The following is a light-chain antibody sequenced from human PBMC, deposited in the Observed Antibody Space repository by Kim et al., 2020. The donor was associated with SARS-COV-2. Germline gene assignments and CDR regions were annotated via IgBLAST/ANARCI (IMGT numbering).Light chain of an antibody. CDR3: QQYGSSPIT. Sequence: EIVLTQSPAILSLSPGERATLSCGASQSVSSSYLAWYQQKPGLAPRLLIYDASSRATGIPDRFSGSGSGTDFTLTISRVEPEDFAVYYCQQYGSSPITFGQGTRLEIK. CDR1: QSVSSSY. CDR2: DAS. V-gene: IGKV3D-20*01. J-gene: IGKJ5*01.